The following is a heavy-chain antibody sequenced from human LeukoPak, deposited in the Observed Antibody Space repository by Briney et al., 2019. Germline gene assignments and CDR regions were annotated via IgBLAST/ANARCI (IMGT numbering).Heavy chain of an antibody. Sequence: SDTLSLTCTVSGYSISSGYYWGWIRQPPGKGLEWIGSIYHSGSTYYNPSLKSRVTISVDTSKNQFSLKLSSVTAADTAVYYCARGGGKGDYWGQGTLVTVSS. J-gene: IGHJ4*02. V-gene: IGHV4-38-2*02. CDR2: IYHSGST. CDR3: ARGGGKGDY. D-gene: IGHD4-23*01. CDR1: GYSISSGYY.